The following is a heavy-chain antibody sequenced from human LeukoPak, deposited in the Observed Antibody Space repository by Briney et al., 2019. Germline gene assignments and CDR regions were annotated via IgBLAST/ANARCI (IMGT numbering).Heavy chain of an antibody. V-gene: IGHV1-2*02. CDR2: INPNSGGT. CDR3: ARVMIHLIWYNWNYELDY. J-gene: IGHJ4*02. Sequence: ASVKVSCKASGYTFTGYYMHWVRQAPGQGLEWMGWINPNSGGTNYAQKFQGRVTMTRDTSISTAYMELSRLRSDDTAVYYCARVMIHLIWYNWNYELDYWGQGTLVTVSS. CDR1: GYTFTGYY. D-gene: IGHD1-7*01.